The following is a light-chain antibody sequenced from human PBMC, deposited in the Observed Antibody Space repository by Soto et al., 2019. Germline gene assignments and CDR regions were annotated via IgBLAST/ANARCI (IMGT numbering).Light chain of an antibody. CDR1: QSVSSN. Sequence: EIVMTQSPATLSVSPGERASLSCRASQSVSSNFAWYQQKPGQAPRLLIYGASTRATGSPARFSGSGSGTEFTLTISSLQSGDVAVYYCQQYDTWPPGTFGQGTKVEIK. CDR3: QQYDTWPPGT. J-gene: IGKJ1*01. CDR2: GAS. V-gene: IGKV3-15*01.